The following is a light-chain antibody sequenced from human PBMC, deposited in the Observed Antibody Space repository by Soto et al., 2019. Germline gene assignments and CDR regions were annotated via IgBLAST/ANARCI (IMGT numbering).Light chain of an antibody. CDR2: AAS. Sequence: IRVTQSPCSLSASTGDRFTITCRASQGISSYLAWYQQKPGKAPKLLIYAASTLQSGVPSRFSGSGSGTDFTLTISSLQPEDFATYYCQQSYSTPWTFGQGTQVDI. CDR1: QGISSY. CDR3: QQSYSTPWT. J-gene: IGKJ1*01. V-gene: IGKV1-8*01.